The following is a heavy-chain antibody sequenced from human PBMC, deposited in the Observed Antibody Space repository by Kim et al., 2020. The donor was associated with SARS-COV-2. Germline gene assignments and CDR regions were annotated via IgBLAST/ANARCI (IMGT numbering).Heavy chain of an antibody. D-gene: IGHD3-22*01. Sequence: SETLSLTCTVSGGSISSSSYYWGWIRQPPGKGLEWIGSIYYSGSTYYNPSLKSRVTISVDTSKNQFSLKLSSVTAADTAVYYCARLHYYDSSGYHPWGQGTLVTVSS. V-gene: IGHV4-39*01. CDR1: GGSISSSSYY. CDR3: ARLHYYDSSGYHP. J-gene: IGHJ5*02. CDR2: IYYSGST.